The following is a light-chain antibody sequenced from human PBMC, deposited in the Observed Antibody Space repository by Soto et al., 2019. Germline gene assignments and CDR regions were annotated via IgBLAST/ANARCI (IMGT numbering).Light chain of an antibody. Sequence: EIVLTQSPGTLSLSPGERATLSCRASQSVNSNYLAWYQRKPGQAPRLPIYGASNRATAIPYRFSASGSGTHFTRTITRLEAEDFAVYYCHQYYSTPPTFGQGTKVEVK. CDR1: QSVNSNY. CDR2: GAS. J-gene: IGKJ1*01. CDR3: HQYYSTPPT. V-gene: IGKV3-20*01.